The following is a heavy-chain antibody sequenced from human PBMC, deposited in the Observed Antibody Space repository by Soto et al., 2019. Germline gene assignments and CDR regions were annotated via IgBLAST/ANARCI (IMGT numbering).Heavy chain of an antibody. J-gene: IGHJ4*02. V-gene: IGHV1-24*01. CDR2: FDPEDGET. CDR1: GYTLTELS. D-gene: IGHD1-1*01. Sequence: GASVKVSCKVSGYTLTELSMHWVRQAPGKGLEWMGGFDPEDGETIYAQKFQGRVTMTEDTSTDTAYMELSSLRSEDTAMNFCARVGGNWNDDYFDYWGQGTLVTVSS. CDR3: ARVGGNWNDDYFDY.